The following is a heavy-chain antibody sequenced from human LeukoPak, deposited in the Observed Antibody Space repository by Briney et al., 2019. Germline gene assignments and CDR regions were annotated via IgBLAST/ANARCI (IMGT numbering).Heavy chain of an antibody. D-gene: IGHD3-22*01. CDR1: GYTFTSYY. Sequence: GASVKVSCKASGYTFTSYYMHWVRQAPGQGLEWMGIINPSGVSTSYAQKFQGRVTMTRDTSTSTVYMELSGLRSEDTAVYYCAREALVHDSSGYNPAGAFDIWGQGTMVTVSS. CDR2: INPSGVST. J-gene: IGHJ3*02. V-gene: IGHV1-46*01. CDR3: AREALVHDSSGYNPAGAFDI.